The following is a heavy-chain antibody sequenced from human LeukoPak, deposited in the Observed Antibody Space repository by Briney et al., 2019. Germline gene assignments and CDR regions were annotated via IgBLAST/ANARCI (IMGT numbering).Heavy chain of an antibody. Sequence: SETLSLTCTVSDVSISSPDHYWGWIRQPPGKGLEWIVIIYYTGSTYYNFSLKSRVIISVDTSKSQFSLKVNSITAAETAVYYCARRFFYGDYDTYFFDYWGQGILVTVSS. D-gene: IGHD4-17*01. V-gene: IGHV4-39*01. J-gene: IGHJ4*02. CDR2: IYYTGST. CDR1: DVSISSPDHY. CDR3: ARRFFYGDYDTYFFDY.